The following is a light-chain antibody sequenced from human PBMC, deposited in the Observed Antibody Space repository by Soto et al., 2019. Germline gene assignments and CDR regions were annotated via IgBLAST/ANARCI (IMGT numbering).Light chain of an antibody. CDR3: SSYTSRATPYV. CDR1: SSDVGGYDF. J-gene: IGLJ1*01. V-gene: IGLV2-14*03. CDR2: DVT. Sequence: QSALTQPASVCGSPGQSIAISCTGTSSDVGGYDFVSWYQHHPGKAPKLLIYDVTNRPSGVSNRFSGSKSGNTASLTISGLQAEDEADDYCSSYTSRATPYVFGTGTKVTVL.